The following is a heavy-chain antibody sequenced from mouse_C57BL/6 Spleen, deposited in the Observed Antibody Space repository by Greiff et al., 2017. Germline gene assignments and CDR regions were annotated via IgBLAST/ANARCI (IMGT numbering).Heavy chain of an antibody. CDR3: ARGEGITTYFDY. CDR1: GYTFTSYW. V-gene: IGHV1-50*01. CDR2: IDPSDSYT. D-gene: IGHD1-1*01. J-gene: IGHJ2*01. Sequence: VQLQQPGAELVKPGASVKLSCKASGYTFTSYWMQWVKQRPGQGLEWIGEIDPSDSYTNYNQKFKGKATLTVDTSSSTAYMQLSSLTSEDSAVYCCARGEGITTYFDYWGKGTTRTVSS.